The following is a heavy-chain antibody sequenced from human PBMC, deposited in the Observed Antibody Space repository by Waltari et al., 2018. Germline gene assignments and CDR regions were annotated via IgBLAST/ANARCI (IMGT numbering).Heavy chain of an antibody. CDR3: ATSTLMVIPTPLDY. Sequence: QVQLVQSGAEVKKPGASVKVSCKASGYPFTSSDINWVRQATGQGLEWMGWMNPNSGNTGYAQKFQGRVTMTRNTSISTAYMELSSLRSEDTAVYYCATSTLMVIPTPLDYWGQGTLVTVSS. D-gene: IGHD2-8*01. V-gene: IGHV1-8*01. CDR2: MNPNSGNT. J-gene: IGHJ4*02. CDR1: GYPFTSSD.